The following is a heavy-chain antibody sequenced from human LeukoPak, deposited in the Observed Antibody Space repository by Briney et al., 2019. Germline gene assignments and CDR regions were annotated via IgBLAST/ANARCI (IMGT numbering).Heavy chain of an antibody. CDR1: GFTFDDYA. Sequence: PGGSLRLSCAASGFTFDDYAMHWVRQVPGKGLEWVSGISWNSGSIGYADSVKDRFTISRDNAKNSLHLQMNSLRVEDTTLYYCVKDRAYYDSSGYYPDALDIWGQGTMVTVSS. CDR3: VKDRAYYDSSGYYPDALDI. D-gene: IGHD3-22*01. J-gene: IGHJ3*02. CDR2: ISWNSGSI. V-gene: IGHV3-9*01.